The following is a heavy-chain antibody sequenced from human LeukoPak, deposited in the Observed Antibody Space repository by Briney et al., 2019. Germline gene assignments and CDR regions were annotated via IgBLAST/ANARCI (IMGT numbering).Heavy chain of an antibody. CDR1: GFTFSDYS. CDR2: ISSGSTYK. D-gene: IGHD6-19*01. Sequence: TPGGSLRLSCAASGFTFSDYSMHWVRQAPGKGLEWVSSISSGSTYKYSADSLKGRFTISRDYAKNSLYLQMNSLRAEDSAVYYCTRGPTLIGVAGTWPLDYWGQGTLVTVSS. CDR3: TRGPTLIGVAGTWPLDY. V-gene: IGHV3-21*01. J-gene: IGHJ4*02.